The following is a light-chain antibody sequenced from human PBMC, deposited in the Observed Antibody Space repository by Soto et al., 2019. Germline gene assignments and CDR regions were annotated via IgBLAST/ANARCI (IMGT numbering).Light chain of an antibody. V-gene: IGKV1-5*03. J-gene: IGKJ1*01. CDR2: KAS. Sequence: DIQMTQSPSTLSASVGDRVTITCRASQSISSWLAWYQQKQGKAPKLLIYKASGLESGVPSRFSGSGSGTELTLTISSLQPDDCETYYCQQYNSYSWTFGQGTKVDIK. CDR1: QSISSW. CDR3: QQYNSYSWT.